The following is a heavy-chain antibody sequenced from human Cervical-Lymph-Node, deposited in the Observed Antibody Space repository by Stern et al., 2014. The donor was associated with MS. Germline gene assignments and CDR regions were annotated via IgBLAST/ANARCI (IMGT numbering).Heavy chain of an antibody. V-gene: IGHV5-51*01. CDR3: ARPHSPGWSYYFDF. CDR2: LFAGAADT. Sequence: EVQLVESGAEVRKPGQSLTISCNISGYTFTEFWIAWVRQMPGKGLAWMGALFAGAADTRTPPSFQGHVTISVDTSINAAYLQWSDLRASDTAMYYCARPHSPGWSYYFDFWGQGTLVAVSS. D-gene: IGHD6-19*01. CDR1: GYTFTEFW. J-gene: IGHJ4*02.